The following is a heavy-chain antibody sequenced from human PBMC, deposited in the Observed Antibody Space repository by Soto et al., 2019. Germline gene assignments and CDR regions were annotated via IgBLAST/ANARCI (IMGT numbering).Heavy chain of an antibody. D-gene: IGHD6-13*01. CDR3: VASLAASGLNWLDP. J-gene: IGHJ5*02. CDR2: IFANGHT. Sequence: SETLSLTCIVSGGSISEKYWNWVRQPPGKGLEWIGLIFANGHTDYNPSLKSRVTMSVVASKNQFSLRLTSMTAADTAVYYCVASLAASGLNWLDPWGRGTLVTVSS. V-gene: IGHV4-4*07. CDR1: GGSISEKY.